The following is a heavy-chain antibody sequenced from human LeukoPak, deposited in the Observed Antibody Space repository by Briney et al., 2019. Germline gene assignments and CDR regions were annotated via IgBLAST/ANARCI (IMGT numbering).Heavy chain of an antibody. J-gene: IGHJ6*02. D-gene: IGHD6-19*01. Sequence: ALVKVSCKASGYTFTSYGISWVQQAPGQGLEWMGWISAYNGNTNYAQKLQGRVTMTTDTSTSTAYMELRSLRSDDTAVYYCAREYSSGWFNYYYYGMDVWGQGTTVTVSS. CDR2: ISAYNGNT. CDR1: GYTFTSYG. V-gene: IGHV1-18*01. CDR3: AREYSSGWFNYYYYGMDV.